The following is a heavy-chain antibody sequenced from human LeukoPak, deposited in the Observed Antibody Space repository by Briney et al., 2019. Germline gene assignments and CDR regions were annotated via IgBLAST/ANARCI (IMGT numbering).Heavy chain of an antibody. D-gene: IGHD3-10*01. J-gene: IGHJ4*02. Sequence: SGPTLVNPTQTLTLTCTFSGFSLSTSGVGVGWIRQPPGKALEWLALIYWDDDKRYSPSLKSRLTITKDTSKNQVVLTMTNMDPVDTATYYCAHTTGKHPQYYYGSGSYWSYWGQGTLVTVSS. V-gene: IGHV2-5*02. CDR2: IYWDDDK. CDR3: AHTTGKHPQYYYGSGSYWSY. CDR1: GFSLSTSGVG.